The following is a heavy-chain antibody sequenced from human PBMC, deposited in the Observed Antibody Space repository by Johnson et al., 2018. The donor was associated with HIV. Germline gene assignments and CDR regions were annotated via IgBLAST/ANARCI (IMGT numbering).Heavy chain of an antibody. D-gene: IGHD3-10*01. CDR2: ISSSGNTM. CDR1: GFTFSDYY. J-gene: IGHJ3*02. CDR3: AGAPEVRGVDAFDI. V-gene: IGHV3-11*04. Sequence: QVQLVESGGGVVQPGGSLRLSCAASGFTFSDYYMSWIRQAPGKGLEWVSYISSSGNTMYYADSVKGRFTISRDNAKSSLYLQMNILRAEDTAVYYCAGAPEVRGVDAFDIWGQGTVVTVAS.